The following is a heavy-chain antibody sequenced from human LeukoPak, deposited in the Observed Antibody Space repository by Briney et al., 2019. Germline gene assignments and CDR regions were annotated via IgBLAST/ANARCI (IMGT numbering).Heavy chain of an antibody. CDR3: ARTGGSFYFYYYMDV. J-gene: IGHJ6*03. Sequence: SETLSLTCTVSGGSISSSSYYWGWIRQPPGKGLEWIGSIHYSGTTFYNPSLKSRATISVDTSKNQFSLRLSSVTAADTAVYYCARTGGSFYFYYYMDVWGKGTTVTVSS. CDR1: GGSISSSSYY. CDR2: IHYSGTT. V-gene: IGHV4-39*07. D-gene: IGHD1-26*01.